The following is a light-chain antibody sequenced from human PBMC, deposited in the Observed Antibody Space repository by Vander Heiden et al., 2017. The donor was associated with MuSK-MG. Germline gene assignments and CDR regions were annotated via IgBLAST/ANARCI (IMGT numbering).Light chain of an antibody. Sequence: EIVLTQSPGTLSLSPGDRATLSCRASQSVSSSYLAWYQQKPGQAPRLLIYGASSRATGIPDRFSGSGSGTDFTLTISRLEPEDFAVYYCQQYGSSTSGTFGQGTKVEIK. CDR3: QQYGSSTSGT. CDR2: GAS. V-gene: IGKV3-20*01. J-gene: IGKJ1*01. CDR1: QSVSSSY.